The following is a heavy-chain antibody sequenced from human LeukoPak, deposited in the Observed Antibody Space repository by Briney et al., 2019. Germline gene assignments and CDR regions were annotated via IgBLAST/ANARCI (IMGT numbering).Heavy chain of an antibody. V-gene: IGHV1-46*01. J-gene: IGHJ4*02. CDR3: ARAKENYSFDY. CDR2: INPSGGST. Sequence: ASVKVSCKASGYTFTSYYMHWVRQAPGQGLEWMGIINPSGGSTSYAQKFQGRVTITADKSTSTAYMELSSLRSEDTAVYYCARAKENYSFDYWGQGTLVTVSS. CDR1: GYTFTSYY. D-gene: IGHD1-7*01.